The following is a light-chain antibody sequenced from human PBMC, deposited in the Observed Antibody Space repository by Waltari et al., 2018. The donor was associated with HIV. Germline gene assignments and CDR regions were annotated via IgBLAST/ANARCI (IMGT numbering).Light chain of an antibody. CDR3: HSYTGNDDLGL. J-gene: IGLJ3*02. Sequence: QSALTQPASVSASPGQSITISCTGSRTDVGGYNYVSWYQHHPARAPKLILFEVNKRPSGVSNRFSGSKSGNTASLTISGLQPDDEADYFCHSYTGNDDLGLFGGGTKVTVL. V-gene: IGLV2-14*01. CDR1: RTDVGGYNY. CDR2: EVN.